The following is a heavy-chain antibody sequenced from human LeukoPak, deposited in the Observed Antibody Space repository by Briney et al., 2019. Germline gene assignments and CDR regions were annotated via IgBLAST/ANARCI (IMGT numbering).Heavy chain of an antibody. Sequence: PSETLSLTCTVSGGSFSSSISYWGWIPQPPGKGLEWIATINYSGSTYYSPSLKSRVTRSVDTAKNQFSLKVTSMTAADTAVYYCARRIVGVIDAFDYWGQGALVTVSS. V-gene: IGHV4-39*01. CDR1: GGSFSSSISY. J-gene: IGHJ4*02. CDR3: ARRIVGVIDAFDY. D-gene: IGHD1-26*01. CDR2: INYSGST.